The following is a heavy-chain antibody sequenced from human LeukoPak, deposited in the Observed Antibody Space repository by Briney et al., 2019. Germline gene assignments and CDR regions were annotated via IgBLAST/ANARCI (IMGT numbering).Heavy chain of an antibody. J-gene: IGHJ4*02. CDR1: GFTFRSYA. Sequence: GGSLRLSCAASGFTFRSYAMSWVRQAPGKGLEWVSAISISGTKTYYGDSVKGRFIISRDNSKNTVYLQMNSLRVEDTAVYYCASEIRPNDYWGQGTLVTVSS. V-gene: IGHV3-23*01. D-gene: IGHD4-17*01. CDR3: ASEIRPNDY. CDR2: ISISGTKT.